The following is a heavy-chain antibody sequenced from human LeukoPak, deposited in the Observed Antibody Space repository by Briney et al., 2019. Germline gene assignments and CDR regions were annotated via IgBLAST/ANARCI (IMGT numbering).Heavy chain of an antibody. J-gene: IGHJ4*02. CDR1: GGSFSGYY. V-gene: IGHV4-34*01. D-gene: IGHD2-2*01. CDR3: ASLTPDIVVVPAAVDFDY. Sequence: PSETLSLTCAVYGGSFSGYYWSWIRQPPGKGLEWVGEINHSGSTNYNPSLKRRVTISVDTSKNQFSLKLSSVTAADTAVYYCASLTPDIVVVPAAVDFDYWGQGTLVTVSS. CDR2: INHSGST.